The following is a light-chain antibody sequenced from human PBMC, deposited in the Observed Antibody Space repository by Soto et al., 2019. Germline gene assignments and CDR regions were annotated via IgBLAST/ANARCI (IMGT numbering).Light chain of an antibody. CDR3: QQYNTWPLT. V-gene: IGKV3-15*01. Sequence: EIVMTQSPATLSVSPREGATLSCRATENINQNLAGYQQKHGQAHRLLIHRAAYRATGIPDRFSGRGSGIEFSLAIIRLQSEDFADYYGQQYNTWPLTFGGATKGEIK. CDR2: RAA. J-gene: IGKJ4*01. CDR1: ENINQN.